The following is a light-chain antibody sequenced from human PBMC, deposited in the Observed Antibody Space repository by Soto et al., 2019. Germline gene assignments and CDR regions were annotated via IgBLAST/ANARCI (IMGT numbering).Light chain of an antibody. V-gene: IGKV3-20*01. CDR1: QSVSSSY. CDR3: QQYGNSPLA. Sequence: IVLTQSPGTLSLSPGERATLSCRASQSVSSSYLAWYQQKPGQAPRLLIYGASNRATGIPDRFSGSGSGTDFTLTISRLEPEDFAVSYCQQYGNSPLAFGPGTKVDIK. CDR2: GAS. J-gene: IGKJ3*01.